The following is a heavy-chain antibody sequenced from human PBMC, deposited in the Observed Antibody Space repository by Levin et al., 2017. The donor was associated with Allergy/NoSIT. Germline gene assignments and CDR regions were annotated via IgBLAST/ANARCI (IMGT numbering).Heavy chain of an antibody. CDR1: GFTVSRNY. CDR3: ARGNYYDSGIRSRRFDY. Sequence: GGSLRLSCVVSGFTVSRNYMNWVRQAPGKGLEWVSTIFTTGVTYYTDSVKGRFTISRDNSKNTLWLQMNSLRAEDTAVYYCARGNYYDSGIRSRRFDYRGLGTLVTVSS. CDR2: IFTTGVT. J-gene: IGHJ4*02. V-gene: IGHV3-53*01. D-gene: IGHD3-10*01.